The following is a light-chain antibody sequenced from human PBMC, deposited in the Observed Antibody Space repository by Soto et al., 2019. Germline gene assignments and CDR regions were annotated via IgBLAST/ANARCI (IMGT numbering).Light chain of an antibody. CDR1: QSISTS. V-gene: IGKV3-11*01. CDR3: QQRSNWPLT. Sequence: EIVLTQSPATLSLSPGGRATLSCRASQSISTSLAWYQQRPGQAPRLLISDASKRATGIPTRFRGSGSGTDFTLTISSLEPEDFAIYYCQQRSNWPLTFGGGTKVEIQ. J-gene: IGKJ4*01. CDR2: DAS.